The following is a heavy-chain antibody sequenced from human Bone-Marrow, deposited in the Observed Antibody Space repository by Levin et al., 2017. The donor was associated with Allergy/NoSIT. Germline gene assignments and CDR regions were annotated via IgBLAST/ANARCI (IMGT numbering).Heavy chain of an antibody. J-gene: IGHJ4*02. CDR3: ARGLVDLALTGFLTGFYNLYFDS. CDR2: IYYSGST. D-gene: IGHD3-9*01. V-gene: IGHV4-39*07. CDR1: GGSISSSSSY. Sequence: SETLSLTCTVSGGSISSSSSYWGWIRQSPGKGLEWIGHIYYSGSTYYNPSFKSRVIISVDTSKSQFSLKVNSVTAADTAIYYCARGLVDLALTGFLTGFYNLYFDSWGQGTQVTVSS.